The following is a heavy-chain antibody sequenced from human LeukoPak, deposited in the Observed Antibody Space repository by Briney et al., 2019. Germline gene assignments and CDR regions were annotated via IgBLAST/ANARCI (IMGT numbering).Heavy chain of an antibody. D-gene: IGHD3-22*01. CDR2: ISSNGGST. CDR3: ARRNYYVSSGYFSGDAFDI. V-gene: IGHV3-64*01. Sequence: GGALRLSCAASGFTFSSYAMHCVRQAPGKGLEFVSAISSNGGSTYYAKSVKGRFTVSGDTSKNTLSLQMGSLRAEDMAVYYCARRNYYVSSGYFSGDAFDIWGQGTMVTVSS. J-gene: IGHJ3*02. CDR1: GFTFSSYA.